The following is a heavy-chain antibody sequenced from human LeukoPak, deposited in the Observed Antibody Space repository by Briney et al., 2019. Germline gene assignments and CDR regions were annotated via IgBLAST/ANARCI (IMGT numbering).Heavy chain of an antibody. CDR3: ATTLITVAGLSFDY. Sequence: PSETLSLTCAVYGGSFSGCYWSWIRQPPGKGLEWIGEINHSGSTNYNPSLKSRVTISVDTSKNQFSLKLSSVTAADTAVYYCATTLITVAGLSFDYWGQGTLVTVSS. D-gene: IGHD6-19*01. J-gene: IGHJ4*02. CDR2: INHSGST. V-gene: IGHV4-34*01. CDR1: GGSFSGCY.